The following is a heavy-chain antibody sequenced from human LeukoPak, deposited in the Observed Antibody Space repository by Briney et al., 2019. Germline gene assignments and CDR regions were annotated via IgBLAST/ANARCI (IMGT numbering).Heavy chain of an antibody. J-gene: IGHJ4*02. CDR3: AREAVAATGFDY. CDR2: VYYSGST. D-gene: IGHD6-19*01. Sequence: PSETLSLTCVVSGGSVSGYYWGWIRQPPGRGLEWIGYVYYSGSTNYNPSFKSRITISVDTSRNQFSLQLSSVTAADTAVYYCAREAVAATGFDYWGQGTLVTVSS. V-gene: IGHV4-59*02. CDR1: GGSVSGYY.